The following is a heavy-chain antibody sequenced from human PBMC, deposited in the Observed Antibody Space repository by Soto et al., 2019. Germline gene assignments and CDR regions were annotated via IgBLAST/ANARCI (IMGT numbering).Heavy chain of an antibody. D-gene: IGHD6-13*01. Sequence: SETLSLTCTVSGGSISSYFWSWIRQPPGKGLEWIGYIYYSGSPNYNPSLKSRVTISVDTSKNQFSLKLSSVTAADTAVYYCASSNIAAAGFYYYGMDVWGRGTTVTVSS. CDR2: IYYSGSP. J-gene: IGHJ6*02. CDR3: ASSNIAAAGFYYYGMDV. CDR1: GGSISSYF. V-gene: IGHV4-59*01.